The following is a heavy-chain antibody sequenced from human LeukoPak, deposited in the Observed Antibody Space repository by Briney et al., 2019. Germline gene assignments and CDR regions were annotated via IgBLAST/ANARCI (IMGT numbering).Heavy chain of an antibody. CDR1: GYTFTSYG. J-gene: IGHJ4*02. D-gene: IGHD3-3*01. V-gene: IGHV1-18*01. CDR2: ISAYNGNT. Sequence: ASVKVSCKASGYTFTSYGISWVRQAPGQGLEWMGWISAYNGNTNYAQKLQGRVTMTTDTSTSTAYMELRSLRSDDTAVYYCARDPPDYDFWSGYSPPDYWGQGTLVTVSS. CDR3: ARDPPDYDFWSGYSPPDY.